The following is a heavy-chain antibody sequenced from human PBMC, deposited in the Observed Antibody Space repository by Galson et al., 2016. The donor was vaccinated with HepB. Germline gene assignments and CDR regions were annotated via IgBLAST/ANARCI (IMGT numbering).Heavy chain of an antibody. CDR2: ISYDGSDK. CDR3: ARGLVVAFDY. V-gene: IGHV3-30*04. Sequence: SLRLSCAASGFTFGTYAMHWIRQAPGKGLEWVAVISYDGSDKYYADSVRGRFTISRDNSKNTLYLQMNSLRADDTAVYYCARGLVVAFDYWGLGTLVTVSS. D-gene: IGHD2-15*01. CDR1: GFTFGTYA. J-gene: IGHJ4*02.